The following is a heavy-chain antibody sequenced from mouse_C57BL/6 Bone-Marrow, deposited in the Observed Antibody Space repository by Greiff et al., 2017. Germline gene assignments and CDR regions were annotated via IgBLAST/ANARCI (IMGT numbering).Heavy chain of an antibody. CDR2: IWSGGST. J-gene: IGHJ3*01. Sequence: QVQLKESGPGLVQPSQSLSITCTVSGFSLTSYGVHWVRQPPGKGLEWLGVIWSGGSTDSNAAFISRLSISKDNSKSPVFFKMNSLQADDTAIYYCSSRRGFAYWGQGTLVTVSA. CDR1: GFSLTSYG. CDR3: SSRRGFAY. V-gene: IGHV2-4*01.